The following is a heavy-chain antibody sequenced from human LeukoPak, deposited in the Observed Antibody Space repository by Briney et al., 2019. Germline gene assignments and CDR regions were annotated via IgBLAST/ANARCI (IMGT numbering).Heavy chain of an antibody. Sequence: SETLSLTCAVYGGSFSGYYWSWIRQPPGKGLEWIGEINHSGSTNYNPSLKSRVTISVDTSKNQFSLKLSSVTAADTAVYYCARLNWRYYFDYWGQGTLVTVSS. CDR1: GGSFSGYY. V-gene: IGHV4-34*01. CDR2: INHSGST. CDR3: ARLNWRYYFDY. J-gene: IGHJ4*02. D-gene: IGHD1-1*01.